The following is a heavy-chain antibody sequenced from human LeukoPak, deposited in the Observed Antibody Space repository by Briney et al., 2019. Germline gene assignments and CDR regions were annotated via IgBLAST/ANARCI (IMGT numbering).Heavy chain of an antibody. V-gene: IGHV3-33*06. CDR3: AKGLDWYCSGGSCYNIDY. Sequence: GRPLRLSCAASGFTFSSYGMHWVRQAPGKGLEWVAVIWYDGSNKYYADSVKGRFTISRDNSKNTLYLQMNSLRAEDTAVYYCAKGLDWYCSGGSCYNIDYWGQGTLVTVSS. J-gene: IGHJ4*02. CDR2: IWYDGSNK. D-gene: IGHD2-15*01. CDR1: GFTFSSYG.